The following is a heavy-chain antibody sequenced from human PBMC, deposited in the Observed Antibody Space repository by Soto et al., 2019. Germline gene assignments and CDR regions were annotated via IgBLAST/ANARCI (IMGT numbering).Heavy chain of an antibody. CDR3: ARWKLGVATMRDYYFGMDV. CDR1: RGSFSDYRHF. CDR2: IDHSGST. V-gene: IGHV4-34*01. J-gene: IGHJ6*02. Sequence: QVQLQQWGAGLLKPSETLSLTCAVYRGSFSDYRHFWGWIRQPPGKGLEWMGEIDHSGSTDYNPSLKSRVTISIDRSKNQFSLKVNAVTAADTAVYYCARWKLGVATMRDYYFGMDVWGQGTTVTVS. D-gene: IGHD5-12*01.